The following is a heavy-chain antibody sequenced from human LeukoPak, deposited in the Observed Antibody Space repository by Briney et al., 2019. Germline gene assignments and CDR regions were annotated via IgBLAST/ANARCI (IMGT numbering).Heavy chain of an antibody. V-gene: IGHV3-74*01. CDR1: GFTFSRYW. Sequence: PGGSLRLSCAASGFTFSRYWMHWVRQAPGQGLVWVSRINSAGSSTSYADSVKGRFTISRDNAKNTLYLQMNSLRAEDTAVYYCAKPEHYDFWSGYPLGYWGEGTLVTVSS. CDR2: INSAGSST. J-gene: IGHJ4*02. D-gene: IGHD3-3*01. CDR3: AKPEHYDFWSGYPLGY.